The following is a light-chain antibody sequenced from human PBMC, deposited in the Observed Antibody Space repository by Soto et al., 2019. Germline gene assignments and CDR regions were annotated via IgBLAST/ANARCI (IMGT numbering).Light chain of an antibody. CDR2: DAS. V-gene: IGKV3-11*01. CDR1: RSVSSY. Sequence: IVLTQSPATLSLSPGERATVSCRASRSVSSYLGWYQQKPGQAPRLLIYDASQRATGVPSRFSGSGSGTDFTLTISSLEPEDFAVYFCQQRSSWPPYTFGGGTKVEIK. CDR3: QQRSSWPPYT. J-gene: IGKJ4*01.